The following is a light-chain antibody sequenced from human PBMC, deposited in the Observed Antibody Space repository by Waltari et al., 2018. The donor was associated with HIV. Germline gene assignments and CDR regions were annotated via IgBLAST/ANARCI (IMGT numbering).Light chain of an antibody. CDR3: SSYARSTTRV. CDR2: EVT. CDR1: SSDIGGYNH. Sequence: QSALTQPASVSGSPGQSITISCTGTSSDIGGYNHVSWYQQHPGKAPKLIIYEVTNRPSGISNRFSGSKSGNTASLTISGLHTEDEADYYCSSYARSTTRVFGTGTKVTVL. J-gene: IGLJ1*01. V-gene: IGLV2-14*01.